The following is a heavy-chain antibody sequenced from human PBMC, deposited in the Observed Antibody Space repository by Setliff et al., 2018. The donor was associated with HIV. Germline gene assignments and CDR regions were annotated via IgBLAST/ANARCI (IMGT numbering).Heavy chain of an antibody. Sequence: SETLSLTCTVSGGSISSYYWSWIRQPPGKGLEWIGYIYYSGSTNYNPSLKSRVTISVDTSKNQFSLKLSSVTAADTAVYYCARLGRAGRYFQHWGQGTLVTVSS. J-gene: IGHJ1*01. V-gene: IGHV4-59*08. CDR1: GGSISSYY. CDR2: IYYSGST. CDR3: ARLGRAGRYFQH.